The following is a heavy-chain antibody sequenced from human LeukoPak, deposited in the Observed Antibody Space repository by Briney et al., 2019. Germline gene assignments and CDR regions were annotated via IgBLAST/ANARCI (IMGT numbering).Heavy chain of an antibody. D-gene: IGHD3-10*01. CDR1: GYTFTSYG. Sequence: GASVKVSCKASGYTFTSYGISWVRQAPGQGLEWMGWISAYNGNTNYAQTLQGRVTMTTDTSTSTAYMELRSLRSDDTAVYYCARARPYYGSGSYYRSTLDYWGQGTLVTVPS. J-gene: IGHJ4*02. V-gene: IGHV1-18*01. CDR3: ARARPYYGSGSYYRSTLDY. CDR2: ISAYNGNT.